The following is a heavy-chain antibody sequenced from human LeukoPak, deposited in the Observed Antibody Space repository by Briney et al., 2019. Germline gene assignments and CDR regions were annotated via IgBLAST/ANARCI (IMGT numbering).Heavy chain of an antibody. CDR1: GYTFTIYY. Sequence: ASVTVSFTASGYTFTIYYMHWVRQAPGQGLEWMGIINPSGASTNYAQKFQGRVNMTRDTSTNTVYMELGSLRSEDTAVYYCARVAAAGFAYDKFDPWGQGTLVTVSS. CDR3: ARVAAAGFAYDKFDP. CDR2: INPSGAST. D-gene: IGHD6-13*01. J-gene: IGHJ5*02. V-gene: IGHV1-46*01.